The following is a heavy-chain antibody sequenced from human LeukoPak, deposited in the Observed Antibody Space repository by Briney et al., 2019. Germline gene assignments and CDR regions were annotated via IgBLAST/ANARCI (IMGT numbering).Heavy chain of an antibody. V-gene: IGHV1-18*01. CDR3: ARDFRVCSSTSCYKRASWYFDL. CDR1: GGTFSSYA. J-gene: IGHJ2*01. D-gene: IGHD2-2*02. Sequence: ASVKVSCKASGGTFSSYAISWVRQARGQGLEWMGGISAYNGNTNYAQKLQGRVTMTTDTSTSTAYMELRSLRSDDTAVYYCARDFRVCSSTSCYKRASWYFDLWGRGTLATVSS. CDR2: ISAYNGNT.